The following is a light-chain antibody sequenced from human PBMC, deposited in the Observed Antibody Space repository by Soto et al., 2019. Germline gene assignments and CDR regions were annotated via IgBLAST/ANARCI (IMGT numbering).Light chain of an antibody. J-gene: IGKJ1*01. Sequence: EIVLTQSPGTLSLSPGERATLSCRASQSISSSYLAWYQQKPGQAPRLLIYGASTRATGIPARFSGSGSGTDFTLTISRLEPEDFAVYYCQQYGSPPWTFGQGTKVDIK. CDR1: QSISSSY. V-gene: IGKV3-20*01. CDR2: GAS. CDR3: QQYGSPPWT.